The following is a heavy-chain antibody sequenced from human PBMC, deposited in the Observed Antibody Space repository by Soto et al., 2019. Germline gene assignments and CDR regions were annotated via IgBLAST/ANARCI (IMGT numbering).Heavy chain of an antibody. Sequence: PGGALRISCAASGFTFSIYAMSCVRQAPGKGLEWVSAISGSGGSTYYADSVKGRFTISGDNSKNTLYLQMNSLRAEDTAVYYCTVSLWSGYLTYYYCYGMDVWGQGTTVTVSS. V-gene: IGHV3-23*01. CDR1: GFTFSIYA. J-gene: IGHJ6*02. CDR3: TVSLWSGYLTYYYCYGMDV. CDR2: ISGSGGST. D-gene: IGHD3-3*01.